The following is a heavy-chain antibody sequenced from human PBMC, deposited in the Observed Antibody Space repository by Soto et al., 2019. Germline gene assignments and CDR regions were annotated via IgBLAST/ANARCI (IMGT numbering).Heavy chain of an antibody. Sequence: LRLSCVASGFAFSYYGIHWVRQAPGKGLEWVGVISSDGKTKYYADSVKGRFTISRDNSKNTLFLQMDSLRPEDTAVYYCAKEIAVAGDLDYWGHGTLVTVSS. V-gene: IGHV3-30*18. CDR2: ISSDGKTK. CDR1: GFAFSYYG. D-gene: IGHD6-19*01. J-gene: IGHJ4*01. CDR3: AKEIAVAGDLDY.